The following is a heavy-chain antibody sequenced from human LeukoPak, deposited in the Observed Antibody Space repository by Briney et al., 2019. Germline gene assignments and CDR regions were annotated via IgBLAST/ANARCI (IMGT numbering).Heavy chain of an antibody. CDR1: GFTFSSYG. Sequence: GRSLRLSCAASGFTFSSYGMHWVRQAPGKGLEWVAVISYDGSNKYYADSVKGRFTISRDNSKNTLYLQMNSLRAEDTAVYYCARARDAGMDVWGQGTTVTVSS. J-gene: IGHJ6*02. CDR3: ARARDAGMDV. V-gene: IGHV3-30*03. CDR2: ISYDGSNK.